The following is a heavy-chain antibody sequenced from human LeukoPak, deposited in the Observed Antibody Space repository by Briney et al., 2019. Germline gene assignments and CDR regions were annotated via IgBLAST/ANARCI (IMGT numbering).Heavy chain of an antibody. CDR3: ARPIPPYCSGGSCYSRKRYDY. D-gene: IGHD2-15*01. CDR1: GGSFSGYY. J-gene: IGHJ4*02. CDR2: INHSGST. Sequence: SETLSLTCAVYGGSFSGYYWSWIRQPPGKGLEWIGEINHSGSTNYNPSLKSRVTISVDTSKNQFSLKLSSVTAADTAVYYCARPIPPYCSGGSCYSRKRYDYWGQGTLVTVSS. V-gene: IGHV4-34*01.